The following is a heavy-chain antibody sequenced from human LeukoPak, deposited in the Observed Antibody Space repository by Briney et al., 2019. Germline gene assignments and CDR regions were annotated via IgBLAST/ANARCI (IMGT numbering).Heavy chain of an antibody. J-gene: IGHJ4*02. Sequence: GGSLRLSCAASGFTFSSYAMSWVRQAPGKGLEWVSTITDSGRSTFYADSVKGRFTISRDNAKNSLYLQMNSLRVEDTAVYYCARFGDPSTTLDYWGQGTRVTVSS. D-gene: IGHD3-16*01. CDR1: GFTFSSYA. CDR3: ARFGDPSTTLDY. CDR2: ITDSGRST. V-gene: IGHV3-23*01.